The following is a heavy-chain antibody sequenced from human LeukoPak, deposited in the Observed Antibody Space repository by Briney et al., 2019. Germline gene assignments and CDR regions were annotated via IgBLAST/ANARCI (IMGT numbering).Heavy chain of an antibody. CDR3: ARDLGTLYSGSYYDYNWFDP. CDR1: GGSISSYY. J-gene: IGHJ5*02. CDR2: IYYSGST. D-gene: IGHD1-26*01. V-gene: IGHV4-59*01. Sequence: SETLSLTCTVSGGSISSYYWSWIRQPPGKGLEWIGYIYYSGSTNYNPSLKSRVTISVDTSKNQFSLKPSSVTAADTAVYYCARDLGTLYSGSYYDYNWFDPWGQGTLVTVSS.